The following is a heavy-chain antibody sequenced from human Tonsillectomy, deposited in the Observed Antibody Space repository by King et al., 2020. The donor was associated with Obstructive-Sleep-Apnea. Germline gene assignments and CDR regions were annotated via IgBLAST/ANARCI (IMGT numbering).Heavy chain of an antibody. Sequence: VQLVESGAEVQNPGASVRVSCKASGYTFTSYCVNWLRQAPGQGCVGMRWISPYNGNTHYAQKVQGRVTMTTDTSTSTAYMELRSLRSDDTAVYYCLREDADWGQGTLVTVSS. CDR1: GYTFTSYC. V-gene: IGHV1-18*01. CDR3: LREDAD. J-gene: IGHJ4*02. CDR2: ISPYNGNT.